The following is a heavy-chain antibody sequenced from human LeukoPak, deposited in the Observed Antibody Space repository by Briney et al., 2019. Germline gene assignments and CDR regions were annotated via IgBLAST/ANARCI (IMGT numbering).Heavy chain of an antibody. V-gene: IGHV1-2*02. CDR3: AREAVAPQQTYNWFDP. CDR1: GYTFTDYY. D-gene: IGHD6-19*01. J-gene: IGHJ5*02. CDR2: INPNSGGT. Sequence: ASVKVSCKASGYTFTDYYIHWVRQAPGQGLEWMGWINPNSGGTNYAQKFQGRVTMTRDTSISTAYMELSRLRSDDTAVYYCAREAVAPQQTYNWFDPMGPGNPGHRLL.